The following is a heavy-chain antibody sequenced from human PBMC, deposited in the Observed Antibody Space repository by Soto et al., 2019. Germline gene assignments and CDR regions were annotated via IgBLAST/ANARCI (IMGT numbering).Heavy chain of an antibody. CDR3: ARGLILWFGELSRRGGYYYYMDV. D-gene: IGHD3-10*01. Sequence: PSETLSLTCAVYGVYFSGYQLTLIRQTPGKGLEWIGEINDSGNINYNPSLKSRVTILVDTAKKQISLKLSSVTAADTAVYYCARGLILWFGELSRRGGYYYYMDVWGKGTTVTVSS. CDR1: GVYFSGYQ. J-gene: IGHJ6*03. CDR2: INDSGNI. V-gene: IGHV4-34*01.